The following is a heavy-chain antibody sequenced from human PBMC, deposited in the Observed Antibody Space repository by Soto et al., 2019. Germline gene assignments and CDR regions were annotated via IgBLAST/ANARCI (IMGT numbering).Heavy chain of an antibody. CDR3: AGVSYYDYVWGSYRQYYFDY. CDR1: GGSISSGGYY. J-gene: IGHJ4*02. Sequence: QVQLQESGPGLVKPSQTLSLTCTVSGGSISSGGYYWSWIRQHPGKGLEWIGYIYYSGSTYYNPSLQSRATLSVDTSKNQFSLKLSSVTAADTAVYYCAGVSYYDYVWGSYRQYYFDYWGQGTLVTVSS. CDR2: IYYSGST. V-gene: IGHV4-31*03. D-gene: IGHD3-16*02.